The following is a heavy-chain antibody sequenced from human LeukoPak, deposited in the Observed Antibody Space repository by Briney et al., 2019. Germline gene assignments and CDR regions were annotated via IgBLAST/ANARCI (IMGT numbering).Heavy chain of an antibody. D-gene: IGHD4-17*01. V-gene: IGHV4-59*01. J-gene: IGHJ5*02. CDR1: GGSISSYY. CDR3: VRYYGDYGGWFDP. Sequence: SETLSLTCTVSGGSISSYYWGWIRQPPGKGLEWIGCVYYSGSTNYSPSLSSRVTISVDRSKNQFSLSLSSVTAADTAVYYCVRYYGDYGGWFDPWGQGTLVTVSS. CDR2: VYYSGST.